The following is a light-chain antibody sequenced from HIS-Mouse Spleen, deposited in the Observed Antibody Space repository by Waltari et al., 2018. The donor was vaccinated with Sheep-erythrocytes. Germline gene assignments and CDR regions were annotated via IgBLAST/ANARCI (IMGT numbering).Light chain of an antibody. CDR2: QDS. CDR1: KLGDKY. Sequence: SYELTQPPSVSVSPGQTASITSSGDKLGDKYACWYQQKPGQSPVLVIYQDSKRPSGIPERFSGSNSGNTATLTVSGLQAEDEADYYCSSYAGSNNWVFGGGTKLTVL. V-gene: IGLV3-1*01. CDR3: SSYAGSNNWV. J-gene: IGLJ3*02.